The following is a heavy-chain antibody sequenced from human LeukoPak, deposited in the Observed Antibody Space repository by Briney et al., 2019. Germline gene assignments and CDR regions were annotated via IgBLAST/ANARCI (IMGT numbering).Heavy chain of an antibody. D-gene: IGHD3-10*01. V-gene: IGHV4-30-2*01. CDR1: GGSISSGGYS. Sequence: PSETLSLTCAVSGGSISSGGYSWSWIRQPPGKGLEWIGYIYHSGSTYYNPSLKSRVTISVDRSKNQFSLKLSSVTAADTAVYYCARAIQGFGGDELNWFDPWGQGTLVTVSS. J-gene: IGHJ5*02. CDR3: ARAIQGFGGDELNWFDP. CDR2: IYHSGST.